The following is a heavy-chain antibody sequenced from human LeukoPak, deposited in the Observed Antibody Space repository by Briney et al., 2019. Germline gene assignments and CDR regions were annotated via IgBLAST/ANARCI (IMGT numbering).Heavy chain of an antibody. V-gene: IGHV4-34*01. CDR3: ARALGAFDI. CDR2: ISQSGST. Sequence: KTGGSLRLSCAASGFTFSSYSMNWVRQPPGKGLEWIGEISQSGSTNYNPSLKSRVNISLDTSENQFSLKLSSVTAADTAVYYCARALGAFDIWGQGTMVTVSS. J-gene: IGHJ3*02. CDR1: GFTFSSYS.